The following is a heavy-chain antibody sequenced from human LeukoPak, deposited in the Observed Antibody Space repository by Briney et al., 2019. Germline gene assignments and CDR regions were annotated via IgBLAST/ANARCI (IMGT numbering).Heavy chain of an antibody. V-gene: IGHV1-2*02. CDR1: GYTFTGYY. CDR3: ARADPPIVEEAFDI. Sequence: AVKDTCKSTGYTFTGYYMHWLRQAPGQGREWMGWINPNSGGTNNTQKFQGRVTMTRDTSISTAYMELSRLRSDDTGVYYCARADPPIVEEAFDIWGQGTMVTVSS. CDR2: INPNSGGT. J-gene: IGHJ3*02. D-gene: IGHD1-26*01.